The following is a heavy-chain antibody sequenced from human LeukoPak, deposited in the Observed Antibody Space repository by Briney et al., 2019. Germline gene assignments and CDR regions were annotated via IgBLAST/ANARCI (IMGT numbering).Heavy chain of an antibody. CDR3: ARDEGGYCSSTSCYLLPAGPADDAFDI. Sequence: GGSLRLSCAVSGFTVSANYMSWVRQAPGKGLEWVSIIYAGGGTDYADSVKGRFTISRDNSKNTLYLQLNSLRVEDTAVYYCARDEGGYCSSTSCYLLPAGPADDAFDIWGQGTMVTVSS. J-gene: IGHJ3*02. D-gene: IGHD2-2*01. V-gene: IGHV3-53*01. CDR2: IYAGGGT. CDR1: GFTVSANY.